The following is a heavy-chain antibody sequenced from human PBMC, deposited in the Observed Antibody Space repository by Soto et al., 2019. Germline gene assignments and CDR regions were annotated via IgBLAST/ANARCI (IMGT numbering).Heavy chain of an antibody. D-gene: IGHD6-19*01. CDR2: IWNDGSNQ. CDR1: GFTFSTHA. CDR3: GRDPPGSGWSLDY. J-gene: IGHJ4*02. V-gene: IGHV3-33*01. Sequence: QVQLVESGGGVVQPEMSLRLSCAAPGFTFSTHAMHWVRQAPGKGLEWVAMIWNDGSNQHYADSVKGRFTVSRDNSEHTVSLQMNSLRVEDTAVYYCGRDPPGSGWSLDYWGQGTLVTVSS.